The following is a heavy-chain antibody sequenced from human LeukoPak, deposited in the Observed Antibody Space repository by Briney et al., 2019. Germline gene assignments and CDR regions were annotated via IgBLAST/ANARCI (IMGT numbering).Heavy chain of an antibody. Sequence: PSENLSLNCTVSGYSISSGNYWGWIRQSPGKGLEWIGNIYHSGTTYYDPSLKSRVTISVDTSKNQFSLKLSSVTAADTAVYYCARGYGGHVDYWGQGTLVTVSS. J-gene: IGHJ4*02. CDR2: IYHSGTT. V-gene: IGHV4-38-2*02. CDR3: ARGYGGHVDY. CDR1: GYSISSGNY. D-gene: IGHD4-23*01.